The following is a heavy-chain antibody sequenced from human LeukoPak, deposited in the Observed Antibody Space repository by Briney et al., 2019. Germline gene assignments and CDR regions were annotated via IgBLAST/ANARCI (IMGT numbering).Heavy chain of an antibody. CDR1: GGSISSYY. Sequence: PSETLSLTFTVSGGSISSYYWSWIRQPPGKGLEWIGYIYYSGSTNYNPSLKSRVTISVDTSKNQFSLKLSSVTAADTAVYYCARVGGNVDYWGQGTLVTVSS. CDR3: ARVGGNVDY. D-gene: IGHD4-23*01. J-gene: IGHJ4*02. V-gene: IGHV4-59*01. CDR2: IYYSGST.